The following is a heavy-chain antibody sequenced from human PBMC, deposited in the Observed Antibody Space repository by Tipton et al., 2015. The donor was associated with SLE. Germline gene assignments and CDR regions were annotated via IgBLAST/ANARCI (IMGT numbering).Heavy chain of an antibody. J-gene: IGHJ6*03. Sequence: GLVKPSETLSLTCSVSGGSISSYYWSWIRQPPAKGLEWIGFIYYNGKTNYNSSLKSRVTISVDTSKSQFSLKLRSVTAADTAVYYCARETEDTGWIHSRDYIYYYYHVDVWGQGTTVTVSS. CDR1: GGSISSYY. CDR3: ARETEDTGWIHSRDYIYYYYHVDV. D-gene: IGHD6-19*01. CDR2: IYYNGKT. V-gene: IGHV4-59*12.